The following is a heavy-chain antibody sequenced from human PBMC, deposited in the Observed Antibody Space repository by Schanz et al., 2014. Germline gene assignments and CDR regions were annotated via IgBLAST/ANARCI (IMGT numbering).Heavy chain of an antibody. J-gene: IGHJ6*02. CDR3: ARVRRRIATPSSPAVRNYYYYAMDV. Sequence: VQLLQFGGGVVQPGRSLRLSCAASGFTFNSYAMTWVRQAPGKGLEWVSSISHSGGSKYYADSVKGRFTISRDNSKNTMYQKMNSLRAEDTSVYICARVRRRIATPSSPAVRNYYYYAMDVWGEGTTGNV. V-gene: IGHV3-23*01. CDR2: ISHSGGSK. CDR1: GFTFNSYA. D-gene: IGHD6-13*01.